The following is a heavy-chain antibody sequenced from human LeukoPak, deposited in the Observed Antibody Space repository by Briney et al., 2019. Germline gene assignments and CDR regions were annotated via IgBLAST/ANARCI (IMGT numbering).Heavy chain of an antibody. J-gene: IGHJ4*02. V-gene: IGHV3-23*01. CDR2: FVRGST. CDR1: GFTLSSYP. CDR3: TRAAPYGTSWYGKDDN. Sequence: GGSLRLSCAASGFTLSSYPMNWVRQAPGKGLEWVSTFVRGSTYYAGTVQGRFTTSRDNSKNTLYLQMNSLRAEDTAVYFCTRAAPYGTSWYGKDDNWGQGTLVAVSS. D-gene: IGHD6-13*01.